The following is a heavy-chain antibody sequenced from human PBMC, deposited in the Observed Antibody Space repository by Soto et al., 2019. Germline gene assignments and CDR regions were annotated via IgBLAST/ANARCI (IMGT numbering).Heavy chain of an antibody. J-gene: IGHJ6*02. CDR3: ARLPWVGQQGYYYYYGMDV. D-gene: IGHD1-26*01. Sequence: PGESLKISCKGSGYSFNNYWVAWVRQMPGKGLKWIGIFYPSGSDIRYNPSFQGQVTISADQSIRTAYLQWSGLKASDTAIYYCARLPWVGQQGYYYYYGMDVWGQGTTVTVSS. V-gene: IGHV5-51*01. CDR2: FYPSGSDI. CDR1: GYSFNNYW.